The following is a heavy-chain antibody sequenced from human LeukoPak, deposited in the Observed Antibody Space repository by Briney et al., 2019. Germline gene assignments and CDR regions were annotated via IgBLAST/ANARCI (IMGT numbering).Heavy chain of an antibody. J-gene: IGHJ4*02. CDR2: IKEDGSEN. CDR1: GFTFSRYG. V-gene: IGHV3-7*01. CDR3: ARQRYSDY. Sequence: GGSLRLSCAASGFTFSRYGMTWVRQAPGKGLEWGANIKEDGSENAYVESVKGRFTISGDNAKNSLYLQLNSTRAEDTAVYFCARQRYSDYWGQGTLVTISS. D-gene: IGHD1-1*01.